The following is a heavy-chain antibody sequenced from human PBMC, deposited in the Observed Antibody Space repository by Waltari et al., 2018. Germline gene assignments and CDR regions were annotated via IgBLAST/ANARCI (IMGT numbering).Heavy chain of an antibody. D-gene: IGHD2-15*01. V-gene: IGHV3-30-3*01. CDR3: ARDDGGNGYYYYYYGMDV. CDR1: GFTFSSYA. CDR2: ISYDGSNK. J-gene: IGHJ6*02. Sequence: QVQLVESGGGVVQPGRSLRLSCAASGFTFSSYAMHWVRQAPGKGLEWVAVISYDGSNKYYADSVKGRFTISRDNSKNTLYLQMNSLRAEDTAVYYCARDDGGNGYYYYYYGMDVWGQGTTVTVSS.